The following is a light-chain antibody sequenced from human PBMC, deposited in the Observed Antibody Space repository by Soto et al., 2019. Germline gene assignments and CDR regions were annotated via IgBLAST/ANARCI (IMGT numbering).Light chain of an antibody. CDR3: CSYAGSYSFV. Sequence: QSALTQPRSVSGSPGQSVTISCTGTSSDVGGYNYVSWYQQHPGKAPKLMIYDVSKRPSGVPDRSSGSKSDNTASLIISGLQAEDEADYYCCSYAGSYSFVFGTGTKLTVL. CDR2: DVS. J-gene: IGLJ1*01. CDR1: SSDVGGYNY. V-gene: IGLV2-11*01.